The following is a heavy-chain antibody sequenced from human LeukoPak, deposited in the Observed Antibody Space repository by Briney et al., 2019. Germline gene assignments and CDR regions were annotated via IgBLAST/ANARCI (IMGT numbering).Heavy chain of an antibody. D-gene: IGHD6-19*01. CDR1: GFTVSSNY. CDR2: ISSSSSYI. V-gene: IGHV3-21*01. Sequence: GGSLRLSCAASGFTVSSNYMSWVRQAPGKGLEWVSSISSSSSYIYYADSVKGRFTISRDNAKNSLYLQMNSLRAEDTAVYYCARDLAVAGIQDYWGQGTLVTVSS. CDR3: ARDLAVAGIQDY. J-gene: IGHJ4*02.